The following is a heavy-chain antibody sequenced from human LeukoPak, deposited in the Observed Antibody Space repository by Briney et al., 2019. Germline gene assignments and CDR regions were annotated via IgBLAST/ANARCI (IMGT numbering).Heavy chain of an antibody. Sequence: PGGSLRLSCAASGFTFSSYCMNWVRQAPGKGMEWVSSISSSSSYIYYADSVKGRFTISRDNAKNSLYLQMNSLRAEDTAVYYCARAWWSDAFDIWGQGTMVTVSS. CDR3: ARAWWSDAFDI. CDR2: ISSSSSYI. CDR1: GFTFSSYC. J-gene: IGHJ3*02. D-gene: IGHD2-15*01. V-gene: IGHV3-21*01.